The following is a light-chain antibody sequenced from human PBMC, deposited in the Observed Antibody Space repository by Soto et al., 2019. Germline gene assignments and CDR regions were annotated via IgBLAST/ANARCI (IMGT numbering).Light chain of an antibody. V-gene: IGLV2-14*01. J-gene: IGLJ3*02. Sequence: QSALTQPASVSGSPGQSITISCTGTSSDVGGHNFVSWYQHHPGKAPKLMIYEVTHRPSGISDRFSGSKSGNTASLTISGLQAEVEADYYCNSYTSTFTWVFGGGTKLTVL. CDR2: EVT. CDR1: SSDVGGHNF. CDR3: NSYTSTFTWV.